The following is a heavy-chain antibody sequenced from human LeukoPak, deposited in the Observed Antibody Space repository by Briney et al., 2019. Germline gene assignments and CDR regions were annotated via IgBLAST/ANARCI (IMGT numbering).Heavy chain of an antibody. D-gene: IGHD6-13*01. CDR3: ARGIAAAGTYYFDY. CDR2: INPNSGGT. Sequence: RASVKVSCKASGYTFTGYYMHWVRQAPGQGLEWMGWINPNSGGTNYAQKFQGRVTMTRDTSISTAYMELSRLRSDDTAVYYCARGIAAAGTYYFDYWAREPWSPSPQ. J-gene: IGHJ4*02. V-gene: IGHV1-2*02. CDR1: GYTFTGYY.